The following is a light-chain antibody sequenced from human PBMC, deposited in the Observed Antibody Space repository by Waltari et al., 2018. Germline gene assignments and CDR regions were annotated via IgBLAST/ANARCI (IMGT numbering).Light chain of an antibody. CDR2: DVS. CDR3: SSYTSSSTSLYV. V-gene: IGLV2-14*03. J-gene: IGLJ1*01. CDR1: SSDVGGYNY. Sequence: QSALTQPASVSGSPGQSITISCTGTSSDVGGYNYVSWYQHHPGKATKVKIYDVSKRPSGVSNRFSGSKSGNTASLTISGLQAEDEADYYCSSYTSSSTSLYVFGTGTKVTVL.